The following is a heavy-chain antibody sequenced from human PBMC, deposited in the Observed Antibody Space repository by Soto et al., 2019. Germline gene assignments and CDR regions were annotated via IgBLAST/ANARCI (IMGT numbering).Heavy chain of an antibody. Sequence: GGSLRLSCAASGFTFSNAWMSWVRQAPGKGLEWVGRIKSKTDGGTTDYAAPVKGRFTISRDDSKNTLYLQMNSLKTEAPAVYYCTTDVLTYSSSLFDYWGQGTLVTVSS. CDR2: IKSKTDGGTT. V-gene: IGHV3-15*01. D-gene: IGHD6-6*01. J-gene: IGHJ4*02. CDR3: TTDVLTYSSSLFDY. CDR1: GFTFSNAW.